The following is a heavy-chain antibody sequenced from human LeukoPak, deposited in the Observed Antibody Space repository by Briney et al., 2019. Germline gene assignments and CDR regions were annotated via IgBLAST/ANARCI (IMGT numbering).Heavy chain of an antibody. Sequence: GGSLRLSCAASGFTFSSYGMHWVRQAPGKGLEWVAVISYDGSNKYYADSVKGRFTISRDNSKNTLYLQMSSLRAEDTAVYYCAKGTWEWLRLIDYWGQGTLVTVSS. J-gene: IGHJ4*02. CDR2: ISYDGSNK. V-gene: IGHV3-30*18. CDR3: AKGTWEWLRLIDY. D-gene: IGHD5-12*01. CDR1: GFTFSSYG.